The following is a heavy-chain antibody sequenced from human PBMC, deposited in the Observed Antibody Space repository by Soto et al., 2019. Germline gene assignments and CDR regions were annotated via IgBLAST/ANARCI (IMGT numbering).Heavy chain of an antibody. CDR2: IYYSGST. J-gene: IGHJ5*02. CDR1: CGSISSSSYY. V-gene: IGHV4-31*03. Sequence: SETLSLTCTVSCGSISSSSYYCCCIRHPPGKWLEWIGYIYYSGSTYYNPSLKSRVTISVDTSKNQFSLKLSSVTAADTAVYYCARGTGPAAILGPLFDPWGQGTLVTVSS. D-gene: IGHD2-2*02. CDR3: ARGTGPAAILGPLFDP.